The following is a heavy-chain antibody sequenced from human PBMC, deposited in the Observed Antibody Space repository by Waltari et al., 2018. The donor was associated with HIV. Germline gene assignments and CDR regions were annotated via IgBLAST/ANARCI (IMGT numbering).Heavy chain of an antibody. CDR2: LTWNGARK. D-gene: IGHD3-22*01. V-gene: IGHV3-9*01. J-gene: IGHJ2*01. CDR3: AREPNYYDASGPHWYFDL. Sequence: EVQLVESGGDLVQPGRSLRLSCAASGFTLEDYAMHWVRQVPGKVLEWGSGLTWNGARKDYADSVKGRFAIFRDNAKGSLYLQMNSLRPEDTAFYYCAREPNYYDASGPHWYFDLWGRGTLVTVSS. CDR1: GFTLEDYA.